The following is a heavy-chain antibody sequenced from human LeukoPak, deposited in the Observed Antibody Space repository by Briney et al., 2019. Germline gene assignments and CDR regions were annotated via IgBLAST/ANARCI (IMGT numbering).Heavy chain of an antibody. Sequence: PGGSLRLSCAASGFTFSSYWMSWVRQAPGKGLEWVANINQDGSEKYYVDSVKGRFTFSRDNAKNSLYLQMNSLRAEDTAVYYCARGWSFGQQLVDYWGQGTLVTVSS. J-gene: IGHJ4*02. CDR1: GFTFSSYW. CDR2: INQDGSEK. V-gene: IGHV3-7*01. D-gene: IGHD6-13*01. CDR3: ARGWSFGQQLVDY.